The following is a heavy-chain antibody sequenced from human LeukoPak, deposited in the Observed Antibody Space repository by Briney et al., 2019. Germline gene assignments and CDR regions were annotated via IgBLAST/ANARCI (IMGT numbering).Heavy chain of an antibody. CDR3: AKTENNTNGLFHC. D-gene: IGHD2-8*01. CDR1: GFPFSSSA. CDR2: LPRSGGDT. J-gene: IGHJ4*02. V-gene: IGHV3-23*01. Sequence: HSGGSLRLSCAASGFPFSSSAMSWVRQAPGKGLEWVSGLPRSGGDTYYADSVKGRFTISRDNSKNPLHLQMNSLSAEDKAIYYRAKTENNTNGLFHCWGQGTLVTVSS.